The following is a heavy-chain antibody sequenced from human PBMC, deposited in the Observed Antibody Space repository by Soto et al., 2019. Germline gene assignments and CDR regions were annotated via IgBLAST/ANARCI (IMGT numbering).Heavy chain of an antibody. CDR3: ARDFIAAAAPYYYYMDV. CDR2: TYYRSKWYN. Sequence: SQTLSLTCAISGDSVSSNSAAWNWIRQSPSRGLEWLGRTYYRSKWYNDYAVSVKSRITINPDTSKNQFSLQLNSVTPEDTAVYYCARDFIAAAAPYYYYMDVWGKGTTVTVSS. J-gene: IGHJ6*03. D-gene: IGHD6-13*01. CDR1: GDSVSSNSAA. V-gene: IGHV6-1*01.